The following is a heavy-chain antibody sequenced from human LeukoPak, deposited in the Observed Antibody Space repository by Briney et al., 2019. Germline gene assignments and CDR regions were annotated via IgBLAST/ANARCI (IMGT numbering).Heavy chain of an antibody. Sequence: PGGSLRLSCAASGFTFSSYAMHWVRQAPGKGLEYVSAISSIGDSTFYANSVKGRFTISRDNSRNTLYLQMSTLRAEDTAVYFCAKSPVSSCRGSFCYPFDYWGQGNLVTVSS. CDR2: ISSIGDST. CDR3: AKSPVSSCRGSFCYPFDY. V-gene: IGHV3-64*01. CDR1: GFTFSSYA. J-gene: IGHJ4*02. D-gene: IGHD2-15*01.